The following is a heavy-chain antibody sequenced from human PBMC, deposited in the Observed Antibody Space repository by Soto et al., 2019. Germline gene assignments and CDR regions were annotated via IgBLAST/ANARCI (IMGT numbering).Heavy chain of an antibody. D-gene: IGHD4-17*01. J-gene: IGHJ6*02. CDR2: IGTSSSYI. CDR3: ARDSVRDYLYYYYGMDV. Sequence: GGSLRLSCAASGFTFGSYWMNWVRQAPGRGLEWVSSIGTSSSYIYYADSVKGRFTISRDNAKNSLFLQMNSLRADDTAVYYCARDSVRDYLYYYYGMDVWGQGTTVTVSS. V-gene: IGHV3-21*01. CDR1: GFTFGSYW.